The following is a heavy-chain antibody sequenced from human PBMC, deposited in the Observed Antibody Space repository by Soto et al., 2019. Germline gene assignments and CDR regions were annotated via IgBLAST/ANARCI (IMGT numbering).Heavy chain of an antibody. V-gene: IGHV3-23*01. CDR3: AKVGGGIAAAHFDY. CDR2: ISGSGGST. J-gene: IGHJ4*02. CDR1: GFTFSNYA. Sequence: EVHLLESGGGLVQPGGSLRLSCAASGFTFSNYAMTWVRQAPGKGLEWVSAISGSGGSTYHADSVKGRFPISRDNSKNTLFLQMNSLGAEDTAVYYCAKVGGGIAAAHFDYWGQGTLVTVSS. D-gene: IGHD6-13*01.